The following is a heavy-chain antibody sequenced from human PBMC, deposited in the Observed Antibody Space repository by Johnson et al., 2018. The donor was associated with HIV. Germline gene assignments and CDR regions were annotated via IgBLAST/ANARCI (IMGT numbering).Heavy chain of an antibody. CDR2: IGTAGDT. V-gene: IGHV3-13*01. CDR1: GFTFSSYD. Sequence: VQLVESGGGVVQPGGSLRLSCAASGFTFSSYDMHWVRQVTRKGLEWVSAIGTAGDTYYPGAVKGRFTISRENAKDSLYLQMNSLRAGDSAVYYCVRASWFGAFDIWGQGTLVTVSS. D-gene: IGHD3-10*01. CDR3: VRASWFGAFDI. J-gene: IGHJ3*02.